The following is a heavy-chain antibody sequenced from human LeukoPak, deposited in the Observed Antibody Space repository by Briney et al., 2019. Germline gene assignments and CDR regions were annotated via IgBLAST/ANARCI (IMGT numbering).Heavy chain of an antibody. CDR2: IIPIFGTA. CDR3: ARGQSWSSYYFDY. CDR1: GGTFSSYA. V-gene: IGHV1-69*05. Sequence: SVKVSCKASGGTFSSYAISWVRQAPGQGLEWMGRIIPIFGTANYAQKFQGRVTITTDESTSTAYMELSSLKSEDTAVYYCARGQSWSSYYFDYWGQGTLVTVSS. J-gene: IGHJ4*02. D-gene: IGHD2-8*01.